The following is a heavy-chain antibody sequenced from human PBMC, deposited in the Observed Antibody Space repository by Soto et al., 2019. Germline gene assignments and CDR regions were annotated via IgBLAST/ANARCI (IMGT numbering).Heavy chain of an antibody. CDR3: ANSLTAVGATSPFDY. J-gene: IGHJ4*02. D-gene: IGHD1-26*01. V-gene: IGHV3-23*01. Sequence: EVQLLESGGGSVQPGGSLRLSCAASGFTFSSYAMSWVRQAPGKGLEWVSAISGSGGSTYYADSVKGRFTISRDNSKNTLYLQMNSLRAEDTAVYYCANSLTAVGATSPFDYWGQGTLVTVSS. CDR2: ISGSGGST. CDR1: GFTFSSYA.